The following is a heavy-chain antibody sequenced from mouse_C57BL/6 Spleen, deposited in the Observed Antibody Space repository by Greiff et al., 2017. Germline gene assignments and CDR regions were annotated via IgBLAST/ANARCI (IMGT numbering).Heavy chain of an antibody. Sequence: QVQLQQSGAELVKPGASVKISCKASGYAFSSYWMNWVKQRPGKGLEWIGQIYPGDGDTNYNGKFKGKATLTADKSSSTAYMQLSSLTSEDSAVYFCARSSEDYAMDYWGQGTSVTVSS. CDR3: ARSSEDYAMDY. V-gene: IGHV1-80*01. J-gene: IGHJ4*01. CDR1: GYAFSSYW. CDR2: IYPGDGDT.